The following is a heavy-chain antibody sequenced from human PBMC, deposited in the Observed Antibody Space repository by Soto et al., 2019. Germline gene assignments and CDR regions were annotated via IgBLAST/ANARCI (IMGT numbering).Heavy chain of an antibody. D-gene: IGHD6-13*01. CDR2: ISGHNGNT. CDR3: ARDLSPLAYFFDY. J-gene: IGHJ4*02. Sequence: QVQLVQSGAEVKKPGASVKVSCKASGYTFTNHGISWVRQAPGQGLEWLGWISGHNGNTKYAQRLQGRVTMTTDTSTSTAYMKLRSLTSDVTAVWYCARDLSPLAYFFDYWGQGTLVTVSS. V-gene: IGHV1-18*01. CDR1: GYTFTNHG.